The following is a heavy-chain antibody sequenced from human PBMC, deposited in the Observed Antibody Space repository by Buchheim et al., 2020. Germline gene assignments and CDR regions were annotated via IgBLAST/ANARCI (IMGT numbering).Heavy chain of an antibody. CDR3: ARENDYNALDS. Sequence: QVSLRESGPAHVRTTETLTLTCTVSGLSLRNVGVSVSWIRRPPGKPLQWLARIDWDDYKYYNPSLQARLTVSKRPSKKQVCLTLTNVDPADTATYYCARENDYNALDSWGQGTL. D-gene: IGHD5-24*01. J-gene: IGHJ4*02. V-gene: IGHV2-70*15. CDR1: GLSLRNVGVS. CDR2: IDWDDYK.